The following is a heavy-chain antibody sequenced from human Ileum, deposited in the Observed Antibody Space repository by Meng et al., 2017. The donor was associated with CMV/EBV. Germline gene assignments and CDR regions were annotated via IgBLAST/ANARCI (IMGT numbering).Heavy chain of an antibody. CDR1: GFSFSDYS. CDR2: ISSSSSYI. V-gene: IGHV3-21*01. CDR3: ARDGIVVVPAAIRGSWFDP. D-gene: IGHD2-2*02. Sequence: GSLRLSCAASGFSFSDYSMNWVRQAPGKGLEWVSSISSSSSYIYYADSVKGRFTISRDNAKNSLYLQMNSLRAEDTAVYYCARDGIVVVPAAIRGSWFDPWGQGTLVTVSS. J-gene: IGHJ5*02.